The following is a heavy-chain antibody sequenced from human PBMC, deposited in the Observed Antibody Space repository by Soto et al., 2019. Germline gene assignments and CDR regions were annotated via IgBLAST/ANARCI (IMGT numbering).Heavy chain of an antibody. CDR3: AREKGYCSSTSCFDAFDI. Sequence: GGSLRLSCAASGFTFSSYGMHWVRQAPGKGLEWVAVIWYDGSNKYYADSVKGRFTISRDNSKNTLYLQMNSLRAEDTAVYYCAREKGYCSSTSCFDAFDIWGQGTMVTVSS. D-gene: IGHD2-2*01. J-gene: IGHJ3*02. V-gene: IGHV3-33*01. CDR1: GFTFSSYG. CDR2: IWYDGSNK.